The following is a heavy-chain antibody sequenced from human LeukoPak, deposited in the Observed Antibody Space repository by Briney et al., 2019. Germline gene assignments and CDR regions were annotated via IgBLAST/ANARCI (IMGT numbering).Heavy chain of an antibody. D-gene: IGHD6-19*01. V-gene: IGHV4-61*02. J-gene: IGHJ4*02. CDR2: MYHTGST. Sequence: SETLSLTCTVSGGSISSGRYYWTWIRQPAGKGLEWIGRMYHTGSTMYNPSFRSRVTISVDTSKNQFSLKLNSVTAADTAVYYCARGTLYSGWSYYFDYWGQGSQVTVSS. CDR1: GGSISSGRYY. CDR3: ARGTLYSGWSYYFDY.